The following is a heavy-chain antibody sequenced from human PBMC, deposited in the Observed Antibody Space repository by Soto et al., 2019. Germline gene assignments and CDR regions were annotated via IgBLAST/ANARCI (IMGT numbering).Heavy chain of an antibody. D-gene: IGHD3-16*02. Sequence: GGSLRLSCAASGFTFSSYGMHWVRQAPGKGLEWVAVISYDGSNKYYADSVKGRFPISRDNSKNTLYLQMNSLRAEDTAVYYCAKSWGSYRSPHYYYMDVWGKGTTVTVSS. J-gene: IGHJ6*03. CDR2: ISYDGSNK. CDR1: GFTFSSYG. V-gene: IGHV3-30*18. CDR3: AKSWGSYRSPHYYYMDV.